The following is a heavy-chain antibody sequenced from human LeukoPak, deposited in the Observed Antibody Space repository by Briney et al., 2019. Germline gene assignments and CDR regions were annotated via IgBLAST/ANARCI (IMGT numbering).Heavy chain of an antibody. CDR2: ISYDGSNK. V-gene: IGHV3-30*19. Sequence: GGSLRLSCAASGFTFSSYGMHWVRQAPGKGLEWVAVISYDGSNKYYADSVKGRFTISRDNSKNTLYLRMNSLRAEDTAVYYCARVFDSSGYYLWGYYFDYWGQGTLVTVSS. CDR1: GFTFSSYG. CDR3: ARVFDSSGYYLWGYYFDY. J-gene: IGHJ4*02. D-gene: IGHD3-22*01.